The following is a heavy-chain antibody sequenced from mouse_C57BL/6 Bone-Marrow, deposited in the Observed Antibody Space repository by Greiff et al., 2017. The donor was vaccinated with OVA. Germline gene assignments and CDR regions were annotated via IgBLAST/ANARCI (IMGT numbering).Heavy chain of an antibody. J-gene: IGHJ2*01. CDR3: VRPYDGSGYY. Sequence: EVQLVESGGGLVQPKGSLKLSCAASGFSFNTYAMNWVRQAPGKGLEWVARIRSKSNNSATYYADSVKDRFTISRAESECMRYLQMNNLQTEYTAMYYCVRPYDGSGYYWGPGTTLTVSS. V-gene: IGHV10-1*01. CDR1: GFSFNTYA. CDR2: IRSKSNNSAT. D-gene: IGHD2-3*01.